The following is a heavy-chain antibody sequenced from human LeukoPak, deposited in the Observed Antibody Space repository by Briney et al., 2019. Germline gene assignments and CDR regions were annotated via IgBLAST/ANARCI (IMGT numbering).Heavy chain of an antibody. CDR3: ARGPYSSDAGY. CDR1: GGSFTGTLSRHY. CDR2: INHTGHT. J-gene: IGHJ4*02. D-gene: IGHD6-25*01. V-gene: IGHV4-34*01. Sequence: SETLSLTCAVYGGSFTGTLSRHYWSWIRQPPGKGLEWIGEINHTGHTNYNPSLQSRVTISVDTSKNQFYLKLSSVTAADTAVYYCARGPYSSDAGYWGQGTLVTVSS.